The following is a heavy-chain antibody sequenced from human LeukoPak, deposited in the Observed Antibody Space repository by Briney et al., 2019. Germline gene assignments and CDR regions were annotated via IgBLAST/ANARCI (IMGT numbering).Heavy chain of an antibody. CDR2: VIPIFGTA. Sequence: VSSVKVSCKASGGTFSSYAISWVRQAPGRGLDWMGGVIPIFGTANYAQKFQGRVTITADKSTSTAYMELSSLRSEDTAVYYCARAGTDYYGSGSYPYWGQGTLVTVSS. J-gene: IGHJ4*02. V-gene: IGHV1-69*06. CDR3: ARAGTDYYGSGSYPY. CDR1: GGTFSSYA. D-gene: IGHD3-10*01.